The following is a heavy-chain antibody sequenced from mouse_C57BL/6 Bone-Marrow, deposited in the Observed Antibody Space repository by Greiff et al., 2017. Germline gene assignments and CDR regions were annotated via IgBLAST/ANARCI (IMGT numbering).Heavy chain of an antibody. Sequence: EVQLQQSGPELVKPGASVKISCKASGYSFTGYYMNWVKQSPEKSLEWIGEINPSTGGTTYNQKFKAQATLTVDKSSSTAYMQLKSLTSEDSAVYYCASPRAMDYWGQGTSVTVSS. J-gene: IGHJ4*01. CDR2: INPSTGGT. D-gene: IGHD3-1*01. CDR1: GYSFTGYY. CDR3: ASPRAMDY. V-gene: IGHV1-42*01.